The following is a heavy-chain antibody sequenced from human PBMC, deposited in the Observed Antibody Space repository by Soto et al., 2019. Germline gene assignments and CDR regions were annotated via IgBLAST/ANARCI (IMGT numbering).Heavy chain of an antibody. CDR2: VYSSGST. CDR3: ARGGDSSGYYYASDY. CDR1: GGPISTYY. Sequence: SETLSLTCSASGGPISTYYWTWIRQPAGKGLEWIGRVYSSGSTTYNPSLKSRVTMSVDTSKNQFSLKLTSVTAADTAVYFCARGGDSSGYYYASDYWGQGTLVTVSS. D-gene: IGHD3-22*01. J-gene: IGHJ4*02. V-gene: IGHV4-4*07.